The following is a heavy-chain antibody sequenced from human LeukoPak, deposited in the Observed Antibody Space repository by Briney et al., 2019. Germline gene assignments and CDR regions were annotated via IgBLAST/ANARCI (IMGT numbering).Heavy chain of an antibody. CDR2: IYHSGST. J-gene: IGHJ2*01. CDR3: AREFDSTLTRYFDL. Sequence: PSETLSLTCAVSGGSISSSNWWSWVRQPPGKVLEWIVEIYHSGSTNYNPSLKSRLTISVDKSKNQFSLKLSSVTAADTAVYYCAREFDSTLTRYFDLWGRGTLVTVSS. D-gene: IGHD4-17*01. CDR1: GGSISSSNW. V-gene: IGHV4-4*02.